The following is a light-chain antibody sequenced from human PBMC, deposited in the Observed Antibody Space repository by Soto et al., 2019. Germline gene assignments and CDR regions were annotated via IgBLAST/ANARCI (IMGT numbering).Light chain of an antibody. Sequence: QSVLTQPPSASGTPGQRVTISCSGSTSNIGNHYVYWYQQLPGTAPKLLIYTDNQRPSGVPDRFSGSKSGTSASLAISGLRSEDEADYYSAAWDDSLSGVVFGGGPKVTV. CDR3: AAWDDSLSGVV. CDR1: TSNIGNHY. V-gene: IGLV1-47*02. J-gene: IGLJ2*01. CDR2: TDN.